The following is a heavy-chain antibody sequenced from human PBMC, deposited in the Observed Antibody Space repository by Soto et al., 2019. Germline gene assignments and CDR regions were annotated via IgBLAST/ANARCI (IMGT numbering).Heavy chain of an antibody. Sequence: PGGSLRLSCAASGFTVSSNYMSWVRQAPGKGLEWVSVIYSGGSTYYADSVKGRFTISRDNSKNTLYLQMNSLRAEDTAVYYCASLSIAARPLDYWGQGTLVTVSS. CDR2: IYSGGST. CDR1: GFTVSSNY. D-gene: IGHD6-6*01. J-gene: IGHJ4*02. CDR3: ASLSIAARPLDY. V-gene: IGHV3-66*01.